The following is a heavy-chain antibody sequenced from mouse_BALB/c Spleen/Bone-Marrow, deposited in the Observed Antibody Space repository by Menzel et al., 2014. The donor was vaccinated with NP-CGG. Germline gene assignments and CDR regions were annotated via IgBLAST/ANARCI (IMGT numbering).Heavy chain of an antibody. CDR2: IYPGDGDT. CDR1: GYTFTSYW. CDR3: ARRDYGIRENYYAMDY. J-gene: IGHJ4*01. D-gene: IGHD1-2*01. Sequence: VQLVESGAELARPGASVKLSCKASGYTFTSYWMQWVKQRPGQGLEWIGAIYPGDGDTRYTQKFKGKATLTADKSSSTAYMQLSSLASEDSAVYYCARRDYGIRENYYAMDYWGQGTSVTVFS. V-gene: IGHV1-87*01.